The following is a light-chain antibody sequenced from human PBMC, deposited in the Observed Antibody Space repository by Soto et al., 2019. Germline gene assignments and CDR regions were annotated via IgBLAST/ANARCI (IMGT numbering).Light chain of an antibody. CDR1: QSITKY. V-gene: IGKV1-39*01. CDR2: GAS. Sequence: DVQMTQSPSSLSASVGDRVSITCRASQSITKYLNWYQQKPGTAPKLLIYGASSLQTGVPLRFSGSVFGTDFTLNISSLHPEDVASYYCQQSHSLPRTFGGGTKVEIK. CDR3: QQSHSLPRT. J-gene: IGKJ4*01.